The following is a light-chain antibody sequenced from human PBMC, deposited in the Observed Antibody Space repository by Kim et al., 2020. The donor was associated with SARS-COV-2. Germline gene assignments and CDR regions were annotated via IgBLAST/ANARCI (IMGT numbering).Light chain of an antibody. CDR2: DVS. CDR3: CSYTSSSTWV. V-gene: IGLV2-14*04. CDR1: SSDVGGYNY. J-gene: IGLJ3*02. Sequence: GQSITIACRGTSSDVGGYNYISWYQQNPGKAPKLMIYDVSKLPSGVSSRFSGSKSGNTASLTISGLQSEDEANYHCCSYTSSSTWVCGGGTQLTVL.